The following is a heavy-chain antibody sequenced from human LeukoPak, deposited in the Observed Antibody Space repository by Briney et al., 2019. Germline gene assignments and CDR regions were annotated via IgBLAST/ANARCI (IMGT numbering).Heavy chain of an antibody. CDR1: GGSISSYY. CDR2: IYYSGRT. D-gene: IGHD1-26*01. J-gene: IGHJ3*02. V-gene: IGHV4-59*08. Sequence: PSETLSLTCTVSGGSISSYYWSWIRQPPGKGLEWIGYIYYSGRTKYNPSLKSRVTISVDTSKNQFSLKLSSVTAADTAVYYCARRGSMGGSFVGAFDIWGQGTMVTVSS. CDR3: ARRGSMGGSFVGAFDI.